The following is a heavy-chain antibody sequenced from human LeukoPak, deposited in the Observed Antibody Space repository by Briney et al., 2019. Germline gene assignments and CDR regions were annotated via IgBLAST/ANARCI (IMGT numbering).Heavy chain of an antibody. D-gene: IGHD3-10*01. CDR2: ISSSSSYI. CDR1: GFTFSSYS. Sequence: GGSLRLSCAASGFTFSSYSMNWVRQAPGKGLEWVSSISSSSSYIYYADSVKGRFTISRDNAKNSLYLQMNSLRAEDTAVYYCARSPRSGSYYKLPNDYWGQGTLVTVSS. J-gene: IGHJ4*02. CDR3: ARSPRSGSYYKLPNDY. V-gene: IGHV3-21*01.